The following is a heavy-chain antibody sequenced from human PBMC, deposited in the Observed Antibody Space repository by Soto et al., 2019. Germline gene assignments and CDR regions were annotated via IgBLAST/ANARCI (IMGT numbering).Heavy chain of an antibody. J-gene: IGHJ5*02. CDR3: ARDALGDQTNWFDP. V-gene: IGHV3-33*01. CDR1: GFTFSSYG. D-gene: IGHD3-16*01. CDR2: IWYDGSNK. Sequence: QVQLVESGGGVVQPGRSLRLSCAASGFTFSSYGMHWVRQAPGKGLEWVAVIWYDGSNKYYADSVKGRFTISRDNSKNTLYLRMNSLRAEDTAVYYCARDALGDQTNWFDPWGQGTLVTVSS.